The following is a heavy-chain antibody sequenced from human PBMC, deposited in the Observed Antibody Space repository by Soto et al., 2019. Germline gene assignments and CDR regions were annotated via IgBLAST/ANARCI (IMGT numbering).Heavy chain of an antibody. CDR3: AKDVGESDS. Sequence: QVQLVESGGGVVQPGRSLRLSCAASGFTFSSYGMHWVRQAPGKGLEWVAVISYDGSNKYYADSVKGRFTISRDNSKYTLYLQMNSLTAEDTAVYYCAKDVGESDSWGQGTLVTVSS. D-gene: IGHD4-17*01. CDR2: ISYDGSNK. CDR1: GFTFSSYG. J-gene: IGHJ4*02. V-gene: IGHV3-30*18.